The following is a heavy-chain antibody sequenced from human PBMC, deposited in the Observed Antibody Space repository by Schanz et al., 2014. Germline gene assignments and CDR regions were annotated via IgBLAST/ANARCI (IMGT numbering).Heavy chain of an antibody. CDR1: GYPFTGYY. D-gene: IGHD4-4*01. J-gene: IGHJ6*01. V-gene: IGHV1-2*04. CDR2: INPNSGGT. Sequence: EVKKPGASVKVSCKASGYPFTGYYMHWVRQAPGQGLEWMGWINPNSGGTNYAQKLQGWVTMTRDTSISTAYMELSSLRSDDTAVYYCARPRITLTMDLYQYGMDLWGEAETVTAFS. CDR3: ARPRITLTMDLYQYGMDL.